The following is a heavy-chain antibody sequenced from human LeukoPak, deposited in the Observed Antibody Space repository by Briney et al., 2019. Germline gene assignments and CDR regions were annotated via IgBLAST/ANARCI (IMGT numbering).Heavy chain of an antibody. D-gene: IGHD2-21*01. CDR2: IKQDGSET. V-gene: IGHV3-7*01. CDR1: GFTFIKYW. CDR3: TRWWCLDY. J-gene: IGHJ4*02. Sequence: GESLRLSCAASGFTFIKYWMTWVRQAPGKGLEWVANIKQDGSETYYEDSVKGRFTISRDNAKSSLYLQMNSLRAEDTAVYYCTRWWCLDYWGQGTLVTVSS.